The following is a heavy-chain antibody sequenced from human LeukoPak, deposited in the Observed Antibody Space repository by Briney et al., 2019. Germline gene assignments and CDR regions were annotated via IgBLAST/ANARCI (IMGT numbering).Heavy chain of an antibody. V-gene: IGHV4-61*02. Sequence: SETLSLTCTVSGGSISSGSYYCSWIRQPAGKGLEWIGRIYTSGSTNYNPSLKSRVTISVDTSKNQFSLKLSSVTAADTAVYYCARVAKPVVDNPGAFDIWGQGTMVTVSS. CDR1: GGSISSGSYY. CDR3: ARVAKPVVDNPGAFDI. J-gene: IGHJ3*02. D-gene: IGHD4-23*01. CDR2: IYTSGST.